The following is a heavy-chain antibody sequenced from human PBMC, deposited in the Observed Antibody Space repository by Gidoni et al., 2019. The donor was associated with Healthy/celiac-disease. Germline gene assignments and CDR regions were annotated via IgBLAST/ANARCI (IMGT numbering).Heavy chain of an antibody. CDR2: INSDGSST. D-gene: IGHD3-10*01. J-gene: IGHJ5*02. CDR3: ARDLVGPGSGSYTPHNWFDP. CDR1: GFTFRSYW. V-gene: IGHV3-74*01. Sequence: EVQLVESGGGVVQPGGSLRLSCAASGFTFRSYWMHWVRQAPGKGRVWVSRINSDGSSTSYADSVKGRFTISRDNAKNTLYLQMNSLRAEDTAVYYCARDLVGPGSGSYTPHNWFDPWGQGTLVTVSS.